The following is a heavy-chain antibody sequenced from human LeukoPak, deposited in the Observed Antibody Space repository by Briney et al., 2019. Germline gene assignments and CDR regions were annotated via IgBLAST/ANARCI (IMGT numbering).Heavy chain of an antibody. J-gene: IGHJ6*02. CDR3: AKPRDKYDSSPPYYAMDV. Sequence: PGGSLRLSCSASGFTFNSYPVHWVRQAPGKGLEYVSGISRNGGSTYYADSVKGRFTISRDNSKNTLYLQMNSLRAEDTAVYYCAKPRDKYDSSPPYYAMDVWGQGTTVTVSS. CDR1: GFTFNSYP. CDR2: ISRNGGST. V-gene: IGHV3-64*04. D-gene: IGHD3-22*01.